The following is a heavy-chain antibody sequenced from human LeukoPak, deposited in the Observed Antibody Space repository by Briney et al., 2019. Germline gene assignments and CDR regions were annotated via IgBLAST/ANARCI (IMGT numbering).Heavy chain of an antibody. V-gene: IGHV1-8*03. Sequence: ASVKVSCKASGYTFTSYDINWVRQATGQGLEWMGWMNPNSGNTGYAQKFQGRVTITRNTSISTAYMELSSLRSEDTAVYYCARTSSYYDFWSGYLQTADFDYWGQGTLVTVSS. CDR1: GYTFTSYD. CDR2: MNPNSGNT. J-gene: IGHJ4*02. CDR3: ARTSSYYDFWSGYLQTADFDY. D-gene: IGHD3-3*01.